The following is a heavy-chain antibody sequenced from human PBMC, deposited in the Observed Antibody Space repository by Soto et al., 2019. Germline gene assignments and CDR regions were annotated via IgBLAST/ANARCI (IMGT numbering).Heavy chain of an antibody. CDR3: AREDAGRGFAGTFHH. CDR2: ISHDGSNK. V-gene: IGHV3-30-3*01. CDR1: GFTLSSYV. Sequence: QEHLVESGGGVVQPGRSLRLSCEASGFTLSSYVMHWVRQAPGKGLEWVAIISHDGSNKHYLNSVKDRFTISKGNSKNALYREMSSLGPEDAAVYYCAREDAGRGFAGTFHHGGQGTPVTVTS. J-gene: IGHJ1*01. D-gene: IGHD6-13*01.